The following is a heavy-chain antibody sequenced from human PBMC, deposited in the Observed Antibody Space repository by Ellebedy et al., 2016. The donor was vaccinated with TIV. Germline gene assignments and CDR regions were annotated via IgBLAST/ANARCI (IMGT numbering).Heavy chain of an antibody. CDR3: ARRASYGDYAVQVNPWFDP. CDR2: IRQEGDEI. Sequence: GESLKISCAASGFNFSSYWMTWVRQAPGKGLEWVAKIRQEGDEIYYVESVKGRFTISRDNAKNSLFLQMNSRRVEDTALYYCARRASYGDYAVQVNPWFDPWGQGTLVTVSS. J-gene: IGHJ5*02. D-gene: IGHD4-17*01. V-gene: IGHV3-7*01. CDR1: GFNFSSYW.